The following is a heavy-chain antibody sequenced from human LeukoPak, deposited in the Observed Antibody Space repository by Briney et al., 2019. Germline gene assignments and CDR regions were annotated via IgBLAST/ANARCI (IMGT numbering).Heavy chain of an antibody. CDR2: IYRSGST. Sequence: SETLSLTCTVSGYSISSGYYWGWIRQPPGKGLEWIGSIYRSGSTYYNPSLKSRVTISVDTSKNQFSLKLSSVTAADTAVYYCATDGPHSSSWYGGYYYYYYMDVWGKGTTVTVSS. J-gene: IGHJ6*03. CDR3: ATDGPHSSSWYGGYYYYYYMDV. D-gene: IGHD6-13*01. V-gene: IGHV4-38-2*02. CDR1: GYSISSGYY.